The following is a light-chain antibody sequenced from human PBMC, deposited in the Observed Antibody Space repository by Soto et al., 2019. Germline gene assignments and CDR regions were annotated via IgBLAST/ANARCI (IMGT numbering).Light chain of an antibody. Sequence: DIQMTQSPSSLSASVGDRVTITCQASHDIVNYLNWYQQKPGQAPELLIYDASNLEPGVPSRFSGSGFGTDFTFTISSLQPEDIATYYCQQYDNLSLTFGGGTKVEI. CDR2: DAS. J-gene: IGKJ4*01. CDR3: QQYDNLSLT. CDR1: HDIVNY. V-gene: IGKV1-33*01.